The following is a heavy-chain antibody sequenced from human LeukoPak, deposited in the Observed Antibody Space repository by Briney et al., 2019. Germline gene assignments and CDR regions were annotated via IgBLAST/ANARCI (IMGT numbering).Heavy chain of an antibody. CDR3: ARVFYYYDSSGYYYEVFDY. V-gene: IGHV3-48*01. CDR2: ISSSSSTI. D-gene: IGHD3-22*01. Sequence: PGGSLRLSCAASGFTFSSYSMNWVRQAPGKGLGWVSYISSSSSTIYYADSVKGRFTIPRDNAKNSLYLQMNSLRAEDTAVYYCARVFYYYDSSGYYYEVFDYWGQGTLVTVSS. CDR1: GFTFSSYS. J-gene: IGHJ4*02.